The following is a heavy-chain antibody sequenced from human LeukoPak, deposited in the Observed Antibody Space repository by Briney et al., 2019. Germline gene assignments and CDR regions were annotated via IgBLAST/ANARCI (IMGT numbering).Heavy chain of an antibody. Sequence: ASVKVSCKASGGTFSSYAISWVRQAPGQGLEWMGGIIPIFGTANYAQKFQGRVTITADESTSTAYMELSSLRSEDTAVYYCASFLSGYSYTFDYWGQGTLVTVSS. CDR1: GGTFSSYA. V-gene: IGHV1-69*13. CDR3: ASFLSGYSYTFDY. CDR2: IIPIFGTA. J-gene: IGHJ4*02. D-gene: IGHD5-18*01.